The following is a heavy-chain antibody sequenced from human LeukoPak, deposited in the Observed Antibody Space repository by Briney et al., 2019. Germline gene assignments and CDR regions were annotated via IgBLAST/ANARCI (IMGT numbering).Heavy chain of an antibody. CDR1: GGSFSGYY. CDR3: ARGRVLLAYCGGDWYHSWRRGAYFDY. J-gene: IGHJ4*02. D-gene: IGHD2-21*02. V-gene: IGHV4-34*01. Sequence: SETLSLTCAVYGGSFSGYYWSWIRQPPGKGLEWIGEINHSGNTNYNPSLKSRVTISVDTSKNQFSLKLSSVTAADTAVYYCARGRVLLAYCGGDWYHSWRRGAYFDYWGQGTLVTVSS. CDR2: INHSGNT.